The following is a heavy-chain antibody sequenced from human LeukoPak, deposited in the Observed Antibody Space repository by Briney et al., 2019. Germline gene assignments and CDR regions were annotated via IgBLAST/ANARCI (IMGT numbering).Heavy chain of an antibody. D-gene: IGHD4-17*01. Sequence: ETLSLTCTFSGGPISSSSYYWGWIRQPPGEGLEWIGSIYYSGSTYYNPSIKSRVIISVDTSKHQFSLKLSSVTAANTAVYYCARLSTGTPHAFDIWGQGTMVTVSS. CDR1: GGPISSSSYY. V-gene: IGHV4-39*01. J-gene: IGHJ3*02. CDR3: ARLSTGTPHAFDI. CDR2: IYYSGST.